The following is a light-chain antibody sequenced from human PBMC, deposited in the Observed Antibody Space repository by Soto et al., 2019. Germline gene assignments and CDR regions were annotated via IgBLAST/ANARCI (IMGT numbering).Light chain of an antibody. J-gene: IGLJ3*02. Sequence: QSALTQPASVSGSPGQSITISCTGTSSDVGRRNLVSWYQQHPGKAPKLIIYEVTKWPSGVSNRFSGSKSGNTASLTIFGLQAEDEADYYCCSYAGSYTWVFGGGTKLTV. V-gene: IGLV2-23*02. CDR1: SSDVGRRNL. CDR3: CSYAGSYTWV. CDR2: EVT.